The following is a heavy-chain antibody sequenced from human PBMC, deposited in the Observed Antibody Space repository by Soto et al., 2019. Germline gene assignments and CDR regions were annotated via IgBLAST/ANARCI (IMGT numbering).Heavy chain of an antibody. Sequence: QVQLQESGPGLVKPSETLSLTCTVSGASISGYFWSWIRQPPGKGLEWIAYIYNSGSSYNPSLKSRVTISVDTSKNQLSLKLSSVIAADSAVYYCAINADVWGQGTTVTVSS. CDR2: IYNSGS. V-gene: IGHV4-59*08. J-gene: IGHJ6*02. CDR3: AINADV. CDR1: GASISGYF.